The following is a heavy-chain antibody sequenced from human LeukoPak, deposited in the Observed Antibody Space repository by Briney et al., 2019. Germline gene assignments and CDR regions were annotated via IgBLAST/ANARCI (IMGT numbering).Heavy chain of an antibody. CDR1: GGPIFSYY. V-gene: IGHV4-4*07. J-gene: IGHJ6*03. CDR3: ARLKFYDSTGYSPGHYMDV. Sequence: PSETLSLTCTVSGGPIFSYYWSWIRQTAGKGLEWIGRLYPGVGTDYNPSLKSRVTMSVDTSKKQFALKLSAMTAADTAVYYCARLKFYDSTGYSPGHYMDVWGKGTTVTVSS. CDR2: LYPGVGT. D-gene: IGHD3-22*01.